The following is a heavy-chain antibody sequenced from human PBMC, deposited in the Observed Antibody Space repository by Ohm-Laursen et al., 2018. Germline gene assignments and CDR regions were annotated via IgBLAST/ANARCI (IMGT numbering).Heavy chain of an antibody. CDR1: GFTFSNYV. CDR2: ISGSGGST. V-gene: IGHV3-23*01. J-gene: IGHJ6*02. CDR3: AKVSQGDYGMDV. Sequence: SLRLSCAASGFTFSNYVMSWVRRAPGKGLEWVSAISGSGGSTYYADSVKGRFTISRDNSKNTMYLQMNSLRAEDTAVYYCAKVSQGDYGMDVWGQGTTVTVSS. D-gene: IGHD3-10*01.